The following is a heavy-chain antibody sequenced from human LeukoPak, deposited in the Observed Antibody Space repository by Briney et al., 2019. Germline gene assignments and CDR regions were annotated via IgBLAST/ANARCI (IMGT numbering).Heavy chain of an antibody. CDR3: ARDGYTAMVIDAFDI. CDR2: INPNSGGT. CDR1: GYTFTGYY. V-gene: IGHV1-2*02. J-gene: IGHJ3*02. Sequence: ASVKVSCKASGYTFTGYYMHWVRQAPGQGLEWMGWINPNSGGTNYAQKLQGRVTMTTDTSTSTAYMELRSLRSDDTAVYYCARDGYTAMVIDAFDIWGQGTMVTVSS. D-gene: IGHD5-18*01.